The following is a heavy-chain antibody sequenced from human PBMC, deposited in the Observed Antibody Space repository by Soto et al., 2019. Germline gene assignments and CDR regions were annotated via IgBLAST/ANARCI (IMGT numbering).Heavy chain of an antibody. CDR3: ARDRREVDTAMVHNWFDP. CDR2: ISSSSTI. V-gene: IGHV3-48*02. J-gene: IGHJ5*02. CDR1: GFTFSSYS. Sequence: GGSLRLSCAASGFTFSSYSMNWVRQAPGKGLEWVSYISSSSTIYYADSVKGRFTISRDNAKNSLYLQMNSLRDEDTAVYYCARDRREVDTAMVHNWFDPWGQGTLVTVSS. D-gene: IGHD5-18*01.